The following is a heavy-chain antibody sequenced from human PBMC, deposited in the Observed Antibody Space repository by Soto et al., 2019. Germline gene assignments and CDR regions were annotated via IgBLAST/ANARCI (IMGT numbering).Heavy chain of an antibody. CDR1: GFTFSSHA. CDR3: ANDLQFSGWLRAQTFDY. D-gene: IGHD6-19*01. Sequence: EVQLLESGGGLVQPGGSLRLSCAVAGFTFSSHAMSWVRQAPGKGLECVSSITGSGDSTYYADSVKGRFTISRDKSKSTLYLQMNSLRAEDTAVYYCANDLQFSGWLRAQTFDYWGQGTQVTVSS. CDR2: ITGSGDST. J-gene: IGHJ4*02. V-gene: IGHV3-23*01.